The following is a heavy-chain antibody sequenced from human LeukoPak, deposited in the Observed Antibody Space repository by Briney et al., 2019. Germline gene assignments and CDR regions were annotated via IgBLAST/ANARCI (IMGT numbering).Heavy chain of an antibody. D-gene: IGHD6-6*01. CDR1: GFTFSSYA. Sequence: GGSLRLSCAASGFTFSSYAMHWVRQAPGKGLEWVAVISYDGSNKYYADSVKGRFTISRDNSKNTLYLQMNSLRAEDTAVYYCARDLVSGPLDYGMDVWGQGTTITVSS. V-gene: IGHV3-30*04. CDR2: ISYDGSNK. J-gene: IGHJ6*02. CDR3: ARDLVSGPLDYGMDV.